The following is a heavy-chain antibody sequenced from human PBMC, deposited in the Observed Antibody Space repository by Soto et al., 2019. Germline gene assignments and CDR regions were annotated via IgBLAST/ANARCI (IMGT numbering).Heavy chain of an antibody. D-gene: IGHD2-2*01. Sequence: RESLQISGEGCVDSVTSYWFGRVRQMPGKGLEWMGIIYPGDSDTRYSPSFQGQVTISADKSISTAYLQWSSLKASDTAMYYCARHKCPRSSTSCYYYYYYGMDVWGQGTTVTVSS. CDR2: IYPGDSDT. CDR3: ARHKCPRSSTSCYYYYYYGMDV. V-gene: IGHV5-51*01. J-gene: IGHJ6*02. CDR1: VDSVTSYW.